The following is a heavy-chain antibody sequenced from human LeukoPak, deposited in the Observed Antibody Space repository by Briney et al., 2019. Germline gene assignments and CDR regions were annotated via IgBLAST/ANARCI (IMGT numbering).Heavy chain of an antibody. Sequence: ASVKVSCKASGYTFTSYDINWVRQATGQGLEWMGWMNPNSGNTGYAQKFQGRVTITRNTSISTAYMELSSLRSEDTAVYYCARGFRTVQPDYYYYMDVWGKGTTVTVSS. D-gene: IGHD5-18*01. CDR3: ARGFRTVQPDYYYYMDV. CDR2: MNPNSGNT. CDR1: GYTFTSYD. J-gene: IGHJ6*03. V-gene: IGHV1-8*03.